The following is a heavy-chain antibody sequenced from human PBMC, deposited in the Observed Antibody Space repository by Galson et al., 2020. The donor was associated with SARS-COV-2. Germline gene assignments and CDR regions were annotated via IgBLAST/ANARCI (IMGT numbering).Heavy chain of an antibody. CDR1: GFTFSSYA. CDR2: INGSGGGTT. CDR3: AKYDQRGWWGR. D-gene: IGHD2-15*01. V-gene: IGHV3-23*01. J-gene: IGHJ4*02. Sequence: GESLKISCAASGFTFSSYAMNWFRQAPGGGLEWVSVINGSGGGTTTYADSVRGRFTISRDYSKDTLYLQMNSLRVEDTAVYYCAKYDQRGWWGRWGQGTLVTVSS.